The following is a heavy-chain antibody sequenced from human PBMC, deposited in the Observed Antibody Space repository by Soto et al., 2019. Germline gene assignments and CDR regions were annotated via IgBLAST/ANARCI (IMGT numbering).Heavy chain of an antibody. Sequence: QVQLVESGGGVVQPGRSLRLSCAASGFTFSSYGMHWVRQAPGKGLEWVAVISYDGSNKDYADSVKGRFTISRDNSKNTLYLQMNSLRAEDKAVYYCAKAALIYGSGWYYFDYWGQGTLVTVSS. J-gene: IGHJ4*02. CDR1: GFTFSSYG. CDR2: ISYDGSNK. D-gene: IGHD6-19*01. V-gene: IGHV3-30*18. CDR3: AKAALIYGSGWYYFDY.